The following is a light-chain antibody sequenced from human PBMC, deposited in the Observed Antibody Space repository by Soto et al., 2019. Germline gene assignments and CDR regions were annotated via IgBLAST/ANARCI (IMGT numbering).Light chain of an antibody. CDR2: DVS. J-gene: IGLJ1*01. CDR3: SSYTTSNTRQIV. CDR1: SSDVGGYNY. Sequence: QSALTQPASVSGSPGQWINISCPGTSSDVGGYNYVSWYQHHPGKAPKLIIYDVSNRPSGVSNPFSGSKSGNTASLTISGLQPEDEADYYCSSYTTSNTRQIVFGTGTKVTVL. V-gene: IGLV2-14*03.